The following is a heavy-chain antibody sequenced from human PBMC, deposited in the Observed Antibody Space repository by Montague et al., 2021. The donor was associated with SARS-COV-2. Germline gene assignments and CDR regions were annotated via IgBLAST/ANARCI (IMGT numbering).Heavy chain of an antibody. D-gene: IGHD2-15*01. CDR2: VHYSGGS. CDR3: GRGITNWWAAGH. CDR1: GVSISSSGYY. J-gene: IGHJ4*02. V-gene: IGHV4-39*02. Sequence: SETLSLTCSVSGVSISSSGYYWGWVRQPPGKGLEWIGRVHYSGGSNYNPSLESRVTMSVDTSKSSFSLRLRSVTGADTAVYYCGRGITNWWAAGHWGQGILVTVSS.